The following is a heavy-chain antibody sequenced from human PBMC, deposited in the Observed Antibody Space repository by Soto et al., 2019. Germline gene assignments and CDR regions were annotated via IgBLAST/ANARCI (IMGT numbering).Heavy chain of an antibody. J-gene: IGHJ6*02. D-gene: IGHD6-19*01. V-gene: IGHV3-72*01. CDR3: AMLGGWSGGSSGMDV. CDR1: GLIFSDYH. CDR2: IRRKANSYTT. Sequence: EVQLVESGGGWVQPGGSRRLSCAASGLIFSDYHMDWVRQAPGKGLEWVGRIRRKANSYTTEYAASVKGRFTISRDDSKNSLYLQMNSLKSEDTAVYYCAMLGGWSGGSSGMDVWGQGTTVTVSS.